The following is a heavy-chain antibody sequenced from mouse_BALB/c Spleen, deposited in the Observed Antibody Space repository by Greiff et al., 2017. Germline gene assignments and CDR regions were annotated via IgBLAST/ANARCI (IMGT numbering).Heavy chain of an antibody. CDR2: INPSTGYT. CDR3: ASLTTVVARGAMDY. J-gene: IGHJ4*01. V-gene: IGHV1-7*01. D-gene: IGHD1-1*01. Sequence: VKLQESGAELAKPGASVKMSCKASGYTFTSYWMHWVKQRPGQGLEWIGYINPSTGYTEYNQKFKDKATLTADKSSSTAYMQLSSLTSEDSAVYYCASLTTVVARGAMDYWGQGTSVTVSS. CDR1: GYTFTSYW.